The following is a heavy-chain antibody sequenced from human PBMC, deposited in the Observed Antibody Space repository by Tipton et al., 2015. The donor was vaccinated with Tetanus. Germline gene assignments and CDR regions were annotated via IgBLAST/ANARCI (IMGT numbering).Heavy chain of an antibody. CDR2: SWYDGTDK. V-gene: IGHV3-33*01. J-gene: IGHJ4*02. D-gene: IGHD2-15*01. Sequence: SLRPSCAASGFIFSSYGIHWVRQAPGKGLEWVAVSWYDGTDKYYGDSVKGRFTMSRDNSKNTLYLQMNSLRAEDTAVYYCAREADCSGGSCFSGDFDNWGQGTQVTVSS. CDR3: AREADCSGGSCFSGDFDN. CDR1: GFIFSSYG.